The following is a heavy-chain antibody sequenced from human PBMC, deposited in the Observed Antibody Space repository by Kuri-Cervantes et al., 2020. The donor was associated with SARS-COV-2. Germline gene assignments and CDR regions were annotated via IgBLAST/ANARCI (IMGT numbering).Heavy chain of an antibody. CDR1: GYSFSTNW. D-gene: IGHD1-26*01. CDR2: IYPGDSDT. J-gene: IGHJ4*02. CDR3: ALHSGLEASTAFDF. Sequence: GEALKISWKGSGYSFSTNWIAGMRQMPGKGLEWMGVIYPGDSDTRYSPSFQGQVTISADGSINTAYLQWSSLTASDTAMYYCALHSGLEASTAFDFWGQGTLVTVSS. V-gene: IGHV5-51*01.